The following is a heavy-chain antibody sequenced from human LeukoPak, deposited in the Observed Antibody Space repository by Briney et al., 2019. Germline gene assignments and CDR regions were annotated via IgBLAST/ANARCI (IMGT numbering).Heavy chain of an antibody. CDR3: AKGRGAESYYYYYMDV. Sequence: GGSLRLSCAASGFTFSSYGIHWVRQAPGKGLEGVAVITYDGSNKYYADSVKGRFTISRDNPKNTLYLQMNSLRAEDTAVYYCAKGRGAESYYYYYMDVWGKGTTVTVSS. D-gene: IGHD1-26*01. CDR1: GFTFSSYG. CDR2: ITYDGSNK. V-gene: IGHV3-30*18. J-gene: IGHJ6*03.